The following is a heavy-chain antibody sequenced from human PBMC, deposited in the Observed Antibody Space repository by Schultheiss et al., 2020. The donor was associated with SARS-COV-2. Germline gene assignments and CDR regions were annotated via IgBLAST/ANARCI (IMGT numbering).Heavy chain of an antibody. J-gene: IGHJ5*02. D-gene: IGHD3-10*01. V-gene: IGHV1-18*01. Sequence: ASVKVFCKASGYTFTSYGISWVRQAPGQGLEWMGWISAYNGNTNYAQKLQGRVTMTTDTSTSTAYMELRSLRSDDTAVYYCARVYRFGQHQVRGGWFDPWGQGTLVTVSS. CDR1: GYTFTSYG. CDR3: ARVYRFGQHQVRGGWFDP. CDR2: ISAYNGNT.